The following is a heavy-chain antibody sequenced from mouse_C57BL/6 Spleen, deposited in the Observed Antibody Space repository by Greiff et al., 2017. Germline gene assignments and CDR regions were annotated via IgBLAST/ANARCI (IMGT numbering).Heavy chain of an antibody. Sequence: QVQLKQSGAELVKPGASVKLSCKASGYTFTSYWMHWVKQRPGQGLEWIGMIHPNSGSTNYNEKFKSKATLTVEKSSSTAYMQLSSLTSEDSAVYYCARSGTRDYTSMDYWGQGTSVTVSS. J-gene: IGHJ4*01. D-gene: IGHD2-12*01. CDR3: ARSGTRDYTSMDY. CDR2: IHPNSGST. V-gene: IGHV1-64*01. CDR1: GYTFTSYW.